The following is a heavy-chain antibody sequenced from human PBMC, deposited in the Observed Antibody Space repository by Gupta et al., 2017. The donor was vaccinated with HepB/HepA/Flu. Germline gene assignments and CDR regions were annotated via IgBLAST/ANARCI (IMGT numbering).Heavy chain of an antibody. D-gene: IGHD3-10*01. CDR1: GASISIYY. V-gene: IGHV4-4*07. CDR3: ARGSSDYYRHMDV. Sequence: QVQLQESGPGLVKPSETLSLTCSVSGASISIYYWNWIRQPAGKGLEWVGRIFPIETTNYNPSLKSRVTMSLDTSKNQIALQLRSVTAADTAIYYCARGSSDYYRHMDVWGKGATVTVSS. J-gene: IGHJ6*03. CDR2: IFPIETT.